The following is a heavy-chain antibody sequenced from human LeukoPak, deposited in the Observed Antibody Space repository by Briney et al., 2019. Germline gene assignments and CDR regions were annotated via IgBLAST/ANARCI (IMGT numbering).Heavy chain of an antibody. CDR1: GFTSSNYA. CDR2: LSGSGDST. V-gene: IGHV3-23*01. Sequence: PGGSLRLSCAASGFTSSNYAITWVRQAPGKGLEWVSSLSGSGDSTYYAESVKGGFTISRDNSKNMLFLQMDTLRAEDTAVYYCAKEVETAMVGLFDYWGQGTLVTVSS. D-gene: IGHD5-18*01. CDR3: AKEVETAMVGLFDY. J-gene: IGHJ4*02.